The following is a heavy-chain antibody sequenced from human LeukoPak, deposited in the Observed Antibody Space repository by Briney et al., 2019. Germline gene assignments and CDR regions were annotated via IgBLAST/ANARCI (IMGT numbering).Heavy chain of an antibody. V-gene: IGHV1-45*02. CDR1: GYTFTSYD. J-gene: IGHJ4*02. CDR2: ITPFNGNT. D-gene: IGHD3-10*01. CDR3: ASDITMVRGATIDY. Sequence: GASVKVSCKASGYTFTSYDINWVRQATGQALEWMGWITPFNGNTNYAQKFQDRVTITRDRSMSTAYMELSSLRSEDTAMYYCASDITMVRGATIDYWGQGTLVTVSS.